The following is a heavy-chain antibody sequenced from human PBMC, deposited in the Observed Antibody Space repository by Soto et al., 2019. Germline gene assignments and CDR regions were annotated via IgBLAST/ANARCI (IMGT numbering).Heavy chain of an antibody. CDR3: ARGHTVTKPSSYFDY. V-gene: IGHV4-34*01. J-gene: IGHJ4*02. CDR1: GGSFSGYY. Sequence: SETLSLTCAVYGGSFSGYYWSWIRQPPGKGLEWIGEINHSGSTNYNPSLKSRVTISVDTSKNQFSLKLSSVTAADTAVYYCARGHTVTKPSSYFDYWGQGTLVTVSS. D-gene: IGHD4-17*01. CDR2: INHSGST.